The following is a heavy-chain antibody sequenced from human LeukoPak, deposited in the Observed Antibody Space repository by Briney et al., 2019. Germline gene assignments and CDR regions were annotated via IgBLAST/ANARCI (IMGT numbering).Heavy chain of an antibody. D-gene: IGHD1-26*01. CDR3: ATHSGTHSWYFDY. Sequence: SETLSLTCTVSGGSISSSSYYWGWIRQPPGKGLEWIGSIYYSGSTYYNPSLKSRVTISVDTSKNQFSLKLSSVTAADTAVYYCATHSGTHSWYFDYWGQGTLVTVSS. V-gene: IGHV4-39*01. CDR1: GGSISSSSYY. J-gene: IGHJ4*02. CDR2: IYYSGST.